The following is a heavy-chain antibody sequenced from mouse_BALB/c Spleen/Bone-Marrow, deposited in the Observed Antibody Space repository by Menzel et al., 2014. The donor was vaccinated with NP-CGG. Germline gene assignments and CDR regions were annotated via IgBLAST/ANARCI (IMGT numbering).Heavy chain of an antibody. CDR2: INPDSSTI. V-gene: IGHV4-1*02. Sequence: EVQGVESGGGLVQPGGSLKLSCAASGFDFSRYWMSWVRQAPGKGLKWIGEINPDSSTISYTPSLKDKFIISRDNAKNTLYLQMSTVRSEDTALYYCARLSYYGRFAYWGQGILVTVSA. CDR1: GFDFSRYW. CDR3: ARLSYYGRFAY. D-gene: IGHD1-1*01. J-gene: IGHJ3*01.